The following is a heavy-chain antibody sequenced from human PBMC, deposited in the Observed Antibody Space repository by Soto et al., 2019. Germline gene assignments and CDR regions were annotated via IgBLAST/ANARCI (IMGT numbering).Heavy chain of an antibody. Sequence: SETLSLTCAVSGGSISSGGYSWSWIRQPPGKGLEWIGEINHSGSTNYNPSLKSRVTISVDTSKNQFSLKLSSVTAADTAVYYCARGRYMVRGVIGRGYFDYWGQGTLVTVSS. CDR3: ARGRYMVRGVIGRGYFDY. CDR1: GGSISSGGYS. J-gene: IGHJ4*02. CDR2: INHSGST. D-gene: IGHD3-10*01. V-gene: IGHV4-30-2*01.